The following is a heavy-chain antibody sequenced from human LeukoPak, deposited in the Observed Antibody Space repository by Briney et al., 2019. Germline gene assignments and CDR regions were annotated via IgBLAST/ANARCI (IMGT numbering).Heavy chain of an antibody. Sequence: SETLSLTCTVSGGSISSGNHFWSWIRQHPGKGLEWIGYISYSGRADYSPSLKSRVTISVDTSKNQLSLKLRSVTAADTAVYYCARAQDFSDSSGPNYLDFWGQGILVTVSS. CDR3: ARAQDFSDSSGPNYLDF. CDR2: ISYSGRA. D-gene: IGHD3-22*01. CDR1: GGSISSGNHF. V-gene: IGHV4-31*03. J-gene: IGHJ4*02.